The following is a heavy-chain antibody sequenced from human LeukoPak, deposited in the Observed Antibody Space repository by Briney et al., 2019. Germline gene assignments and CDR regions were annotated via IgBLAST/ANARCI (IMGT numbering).Heavy chain of an antibody. D-gene: IGHD6-19*01. V-gene: IGHV4-59*01. J-gene: IGHJ4*02. CDR2: IYYSGST. Sequence: SETLSLTCTVSGGSISSYYWSWIRQPPGKGLEWIGYIYYSGSTNYNPSLKSRVTISVDTSKNQFSLKLSSVTAADTAVYYCAREEAAVAGRGHFDYWGQGTLVTVSS. CDR3: AREEAAVAGRGHFDY. CDR1: GGSISSYY.